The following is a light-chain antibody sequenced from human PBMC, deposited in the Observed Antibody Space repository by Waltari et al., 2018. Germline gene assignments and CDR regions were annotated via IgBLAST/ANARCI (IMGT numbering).Light chain of an antibody. CDR2: EVI. J-gene: IGLJ3*02. Sequence: QSALIQPRSVSGSPGQSVTISCTGSSSDVGRYNYVSWYQQHSGKAPKLIIYEVIERPSGFPDRFSGSKSGDTASLTISGLQAEDEADYYCCSYAGSHSWVFGGGTKLTVL. CDR1: SSDVGRYNY. CDR3: CSYAGSHSWV. V-gene: IGLV2-11*01.